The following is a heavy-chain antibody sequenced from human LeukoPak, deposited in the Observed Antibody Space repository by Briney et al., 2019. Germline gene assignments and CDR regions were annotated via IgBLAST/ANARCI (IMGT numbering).Heavy chain of an antibody. Sequence: GGSLRLSCAASRFTFSTYALGWVRQTPARGLEWVSTCATTGDTYYTGSVKGRFTISRDNSENTLYLQMNALRAEDTAVYYCARRVLGAVGFFDYWGQGALVTVPS. CDR1: RFTFSTYA. CDR3: ARRVLGAVGFFDY. D-gene: IGHD3-10*01. CDR2: CATTGDT. J-gene: IGHJ4*02. V-gene: IGHV3-23*01.